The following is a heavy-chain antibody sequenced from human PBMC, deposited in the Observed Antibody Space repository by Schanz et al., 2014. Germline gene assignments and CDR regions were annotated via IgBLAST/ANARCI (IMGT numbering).Heavy chain of an antibody. D-gene: IGHD1-26*01. V-gene: IGHV3-21*02. CDR2: ISTGRYL. Sequence: EVQLVESGGGLVKPGGSLRLSCAASGFTFSSYSLAWVRQAPGKGLEWVSFISTGRYLYYADSVKGRFTISRDNTKNSVFLQMSRLRVEDTALYFCARDPVEGAPTPYCFDSWGPGTLVTVSS. CDR1: GFTFSSYS. J-gene: IGHJ4*02. CDR3: ARDPVEGAPTPYCFDS.